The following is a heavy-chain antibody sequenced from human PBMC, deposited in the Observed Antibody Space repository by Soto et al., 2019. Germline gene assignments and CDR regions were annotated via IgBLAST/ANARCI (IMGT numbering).Heavy chain of an antibody. CDR2: IYHIGSP. Sequence: SETLSLTCTVSGRPVSSGGYYWTWIRQHPGRGLEWIGYIYHIGSPYYNPSLENRVTISLDTAKNQFSLNLTSVTAADTAIYYCVRDRALDSSGHWFDTRGQGTLVTVSS. V-gene: IGHV4-31*03. D-gene: IGHD3-22*01. CDR3: VRDRALDSSGHWFDT. J-gene: IGHJ5*02. CDR1: GRPVSSGGYY.